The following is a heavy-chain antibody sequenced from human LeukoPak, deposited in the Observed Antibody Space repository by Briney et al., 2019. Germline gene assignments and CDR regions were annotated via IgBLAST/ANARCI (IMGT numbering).Heavy chain of an antibody. CDR1: GCSISTKD. V-gene: IGHV4-59*08. CDR3: ARSFQRGSLDC. J-gene: IGHJ4*02. Sequence: KPSETLSLTCIVSGCSISTKDWSWIRQPPGKGLEWIGYVYYSGSTNYNPSLKRRATILVDTYKNQFSLNLNSVTAADTAVCYCARSFQRGSLDCWRQGTLVTVSS. D-gene: IGHD3-16*01. CDR2: VYYSGST.